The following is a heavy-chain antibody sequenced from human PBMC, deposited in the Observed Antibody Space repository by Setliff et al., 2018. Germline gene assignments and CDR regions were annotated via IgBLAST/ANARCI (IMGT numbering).Heavy chain of an antibody. J-gene: IGHJ6*02. V-gene: IGHV3-23*01. CDR2: ITDSGIST. Sequence: GGSLRLSCAASGFTFSGYVMTWVRQAPGEGLEWVSGITDSGISTYYADSVKGRFTISRDNSKNTLYLQMNSLRDDDTAVYYCAKEVGYCSGGSCYHYYYGMDVWGQGTTVTVSS. D-gene: IGHD2-15*01. CDR3: AKEVGYCSGGSCYHYYYGMDV. CDR1: GFTFSGYV.